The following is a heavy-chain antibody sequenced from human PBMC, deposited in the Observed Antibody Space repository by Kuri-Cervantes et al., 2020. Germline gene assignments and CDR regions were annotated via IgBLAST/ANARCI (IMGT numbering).Heavy chain of an antibody. D-gene: IGHD3-22*01. CDR2: ISSSGSTI. CDR1: GFTFSDYY. J-gene: IGHJ4*02. Sequence: LSLTCAASGFTFSDYYMSWIRQAPGKGLEWVSYISSSGSTIYYADSVKGRFTISRDNAKNSLYLQMNSLRAEDTALYYCAKATNYYDSSGVDYWGQGTLVTVSS. V-gene: IGHV3-11*01. CDR3: AKATNYYDSSGVDY.